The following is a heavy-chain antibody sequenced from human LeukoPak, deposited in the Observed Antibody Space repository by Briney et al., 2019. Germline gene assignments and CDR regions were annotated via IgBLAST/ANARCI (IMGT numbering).Heavy chain of an antibody. CDR1: DDSLNNYH. Sequence: SETLSLTCTVFDDSLNNYHWNWIRQPPGKGLEWIGYIYYSGHTNYNPSLNSRVAISIDTSKNQFSLKLNSLTAADTAVYYCARATWNGYMFDYWGQGSLVTVTS. CDR3: ARATWNGYMFDY. J-gene: IGHJ4*02. CDR2: IYYSGHT. V-gene: IGHV4-59*01. D-gene: IGHD5-24*01.